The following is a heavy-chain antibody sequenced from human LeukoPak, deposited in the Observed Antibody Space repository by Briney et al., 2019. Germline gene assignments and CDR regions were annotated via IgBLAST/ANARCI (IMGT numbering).Heavy chain of an antibody. CDR1: GGSFSGYY. J-gene: IGHJ4*02. CDR2: IYYSGST. D-gene: IGHD3-22*01. CDR3: ARSYYYDSRGYYLNHFDC. V-gene: IGHV4-34*01. Sequence: PSETLSLTCAVYGGSFSGYYWSWIRQPPGKGLEWIGSIYYSGSTYYNPSLKSRVTISVDTSKNQFSLKLRSVTAADTAVYYCARSYYYDSRGYYLNHFDCWGQGTLVTVSS.